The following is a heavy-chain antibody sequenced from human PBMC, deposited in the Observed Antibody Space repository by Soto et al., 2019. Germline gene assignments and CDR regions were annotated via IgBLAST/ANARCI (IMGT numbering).Heavy chain of an antibody. D-gene: IGHD3-22*01. CDR1: GFTFSSYG. V-gene: IGHV3-30*18. J-gene: IGHJ5*02. CDR2: ISYDGSNK. Sequence: SLRLSCAASGFTFSSYGMHWVRQAPGKGLEWVAVISYDGSNKYYADSVKGRFTISRDNSKNTLYLQMNSLRAEDTAVYYCAKVGGRYYDSSGYTEGWFDPWGQGTLVTVS. CDR3: AKVGGRYYDSSGYTEGWFDP.